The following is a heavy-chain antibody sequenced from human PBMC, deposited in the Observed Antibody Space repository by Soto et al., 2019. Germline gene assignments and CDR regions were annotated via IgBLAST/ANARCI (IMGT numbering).Heavy chain of an antibody. CDR3: VKVQDGGYFDY. CDR2: ISSNGGST. V-gene: IGHV3-64D*06. CDR1: GFTFSSYA. D-gene: IGHD3-10*01. Sequence: PWGSLRLSCSASGFTFSSYAMHWVRQAPGKGLEYVSAISSNGGSTYYADSVKGRFTISRDNSKNTLYLQMSSLRAEDTAVYYCVKVQDGGYFDYWGQGTMVTVSS. J-gene: IGHJ4*02.